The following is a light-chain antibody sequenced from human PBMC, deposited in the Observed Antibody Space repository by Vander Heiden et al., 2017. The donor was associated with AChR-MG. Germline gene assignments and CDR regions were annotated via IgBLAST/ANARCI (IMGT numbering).Light chain of an antibody. V-gene: IGLV2-23*02. CDR3: GSYGPTNIPWI. CDR2: DVS. Sequence: QSALTQPASMSGSPAQAITISCTGATSVGNLVSRYQHHPGKAPKLLIYDVSERPPGVSARFSASRSGNTASLTITGLQADDEANYYCGSYGPTNIPWIFGGGTKLTVL. J-gene: IGLJ2*01. CDR1: TSVGNL.